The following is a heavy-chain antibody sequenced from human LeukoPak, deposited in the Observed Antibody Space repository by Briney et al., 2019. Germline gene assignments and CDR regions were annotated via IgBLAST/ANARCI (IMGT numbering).Heavy chain of an antibody. CDR1: GHIFTVDS. D-gene: IGHD1-26*01. CDR3: ARGSGSYYVSY. V-gene: IGHV1-2*02. CDR2: VHLNGGGT. J-gene: IGHJ4*02. Sequence: ALVKVSCTASGHIFTVDSIHWVRQAPGQGLEWLGWVHLNGGGTYRAQKFQGRVTMTRDTSISTAYMELSRLRSDDTAVYYCARGSGSYYVSYWGQGTLVTVSS.